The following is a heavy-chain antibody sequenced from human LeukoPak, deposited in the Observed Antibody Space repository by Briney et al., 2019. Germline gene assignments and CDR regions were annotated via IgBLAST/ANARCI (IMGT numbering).Heavy chain of an antibody. CDR3: ARTPGNTLDY. V-gene: IGHV4-59*11. CDR2: AYHSGST. CDR1: DGSITSHY. D-gene: IGHD1-14*01. Sequence: SETLSLTCSVSDGSITSHYWSWIRQPPGRGLEWIGYAYHSGSTNYNPSLKSRVTISVDTSKNQFSLKLNSMTAADTAVYYCARTPGNTLDYRGQGTLVTVSS. J-gene: IGHJ4*02.